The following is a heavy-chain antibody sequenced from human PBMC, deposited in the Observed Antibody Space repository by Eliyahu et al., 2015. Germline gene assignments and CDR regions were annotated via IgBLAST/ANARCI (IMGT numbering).Heavy chain of an antibody. CDR2: IYHSGST. CDR1: GGSISXSNW. D-gene: IGHD3-10*01. J-gene: IGHJ4*02. Sequence: QVQLQESGPGLVKPSGTLSLTCAVSGGSISXSNWWSWVRQPPGKGLEWIGEIYHSGSTNYNPSLKSRVTISVDKSKNQFSLKLSSVTAADTAVYYCARVYGSGSYYRGNYYFDYWGQGTLITVSS. V-gene: IGHV4-4*02. CDR3: ARVYGSGSYYRGNYYFDY.